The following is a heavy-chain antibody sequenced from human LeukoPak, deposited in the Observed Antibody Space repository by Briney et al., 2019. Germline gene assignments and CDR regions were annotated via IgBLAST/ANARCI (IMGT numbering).Heavy chain of an antibody. CDR1: GFTFDDYA. Sequence: GGSLRLSCAASGFTFDDYAMHWVRQAPGKGLERVSGISWNSGSIGYADSVKGRFTISRDNAKNSLYLQMNSLRAEDTALYYCAKDISTRPKYFQHWGQGTLVTVSS. CDR2: ISWNSGSI. V-gene: IGHV3-9*01. J-gene: IGHJ1*01. CDR3: AKDISTRPKYFQH.